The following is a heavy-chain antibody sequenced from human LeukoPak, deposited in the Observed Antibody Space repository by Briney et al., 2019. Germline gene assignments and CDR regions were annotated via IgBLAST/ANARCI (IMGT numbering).Heavy chain of an antibody. J-gene: IGHJ4*02. V-gene: IGHV4-38-2*02. CDR2: IYHSGST. Sequence: SETLSLTCTVSGYSISSGYYWGWIRQPPGKGLEWIGSIYHSGSTYYNPSLKSRVTISVDTSKNQFSLKLSSVTAADTAVYYCARDFSHARYFDSWGQGSLVTVSS. CDR3: ARDFSHARYFDS. D-gene: IGHD6-6*01. CDR1: GYSISSGYY.